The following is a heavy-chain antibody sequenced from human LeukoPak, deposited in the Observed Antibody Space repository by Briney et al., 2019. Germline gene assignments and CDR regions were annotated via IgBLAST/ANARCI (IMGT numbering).Heavy chain of an antibody. V-gene: IGHV4-61*02. J-gene: IGHJ4*01. CDR2: IYTSEST. CDR1: GGSISSGSYY. Sequence: SETLSLTCTVSGGSISSGSYYWRWIRQAAGKGLEWIGRIYTSESTNYNPSLKSRVTISVDTSTNQFSLKLRSVTAADTAVSYYARGGGDFDDWGQGTLVTVSS. CDR3: ARGGGDFDD.